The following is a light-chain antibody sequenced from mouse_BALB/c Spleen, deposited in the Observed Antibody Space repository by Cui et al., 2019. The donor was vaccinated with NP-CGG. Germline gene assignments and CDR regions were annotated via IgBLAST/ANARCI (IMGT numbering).Light chain of an antibody. J-gene: IGLJ1*01. V-gene: IGLV1*01. CDR1: TGTITTSNY. CDR2: GTN. Sequence: QAVVTLQPLITTSPGETVRLTCRSSTGTITTSNYANWVQEKPDHLFTGLIGGTNNRAPGVPARFSGSLIGDKAALTITGAQTEDEAIYFCALWYSNHWVFGGGTKLTVL. CDR3: ALWYSNHWV.